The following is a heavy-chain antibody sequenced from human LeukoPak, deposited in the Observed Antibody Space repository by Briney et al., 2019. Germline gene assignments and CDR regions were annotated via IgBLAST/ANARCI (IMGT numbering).Heavy chain of an antibody. D-gene: IGHD3-22*01. CDR1: GGTFSSYA. J-gene: IGHJ4*02. V-gene: IGHV1-69*13. CDR2: IIPIFGTA. CDR3: ARTPQTYYYDSSGYYYFDY. Sequence: ASVKVSCKASGGTFSSYAISWVRQAPGQGLEWMGGIIPIFGTANYAQKFQGRVTITADESTSTAYMELSSLRSEDTAVYYCARTPQTYYYDSSGYYYFDYWGQGTLVTVSS.